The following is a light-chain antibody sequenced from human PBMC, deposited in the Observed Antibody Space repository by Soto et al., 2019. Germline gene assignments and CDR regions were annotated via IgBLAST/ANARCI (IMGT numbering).Light chain of an antibody. Sequence: QSVLTQPPSVSGAPGQRVTISCTGSSSNIGAGYDVHWYQQLPGTAPKLLIYGNSNRPSGVPDRFSGSKSGTSASLAIIGLQAEDEADYYCQSYDSSLSGWVVFGGGTKLTVL. CDR1: SSNIGAGYD. CDR3: QSYDSSLSGWVV. CDR2: GNS. J-gene: IGLJ2*01. V-gene: IGLV1-40*01.